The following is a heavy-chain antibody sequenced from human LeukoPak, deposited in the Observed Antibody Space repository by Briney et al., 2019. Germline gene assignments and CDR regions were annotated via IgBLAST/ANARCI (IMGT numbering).Heavy chain of an antibody. CDR3: ARDTPYSSSWYSGWFDP. J-gene: IGHJ5*02. D-gene: IGHD6-13*01. Sequence: NSSETLSLTCTVSGGSISSGGYYWSWIRQHPGKGLEWIGYIYYSGSTYYNPSLKSRVTISVDTSKNQFSLKLSSVTAADTAVYYCARDTPYSSSWYSGWFDPWGQGTLVTVSS. V-gene: IGHV4-31*03. CDR1: GGSISSGGYY. CDR2: IYYSGST.